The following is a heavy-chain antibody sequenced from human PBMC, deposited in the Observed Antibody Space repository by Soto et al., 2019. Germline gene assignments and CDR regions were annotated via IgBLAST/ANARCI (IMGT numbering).Heavy chain of an antibody. J-gene: IGHJ5*02. V-gene: IGHV3-23*01. CDR3: AKDRSVDTRDCFDP. Sequence: EVLLLESGGGVVQPGGSLRLSCAASGFTFGTYAMNWVREAPGKGLEWVAGSSGSGGSTYYTDSVKGRFTISRDNSKNALYLQMNSLRDDDTAVYYCAKDRSVDTRDCFDPWGQGTLVTVSS. CDR2: SSGSGGST. D-gene: IGHD5-18*01. CDR1: GFTFGTYA.